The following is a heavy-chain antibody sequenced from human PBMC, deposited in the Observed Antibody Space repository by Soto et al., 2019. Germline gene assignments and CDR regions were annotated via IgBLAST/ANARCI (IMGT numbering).Heavy chain of an antibody. CDR1: GGSISSYY. CDR2: IYISGST. J-gene: IGHJ4*02. CDR3: AKSGGYSSGWYYFDY. Sequence: PSETLSLTCTVSGGSISSYYWSWIRQPAGKGLEWVGRIYISGSTNYNPSLKRRVTMSVDTSKKQFSLKLSSVTAADTAVDYCAKSGGYSSGWYYFDYWGQGTLVTVSS. V-gene: IGHV4-4*07. D-gene: IGHD6-19*01.